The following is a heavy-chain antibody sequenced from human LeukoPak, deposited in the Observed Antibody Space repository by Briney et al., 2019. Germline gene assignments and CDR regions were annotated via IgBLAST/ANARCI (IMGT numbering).Heavy chain of an antibody. CDR2: ISYDGSNK. D-gene: IGHD5-24*01. J-gene: IGHJ4*02. CDR3: AKDGVEKSFDY. Sequence: GGSLRLSCAASGFTFSSYAMHWVRQAPGKGLEWVAVISYDGSNKYYADSVKGRFSIFRDNSKNTQYLQMNSLRAEETAVYYCAKDGVEKSFDYWGQGTLVTVSS. V-gene: IGHV3-30-3*01. CDR1: GFTFSSYA.